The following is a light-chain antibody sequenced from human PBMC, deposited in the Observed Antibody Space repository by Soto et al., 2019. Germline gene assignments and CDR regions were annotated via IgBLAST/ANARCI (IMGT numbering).Light chain of an antibody. Sequence: EIAMTQSPATLSVSPGERATLSCRASQSVSNNLAWYQQKPGQAPRLLIYGASTRATGIPARFSGSGSGTEVTLTISSLQSEDFAVYYCQQYNNWPPLTFGGGTKVEIK. CDR3: QQYNNWPPLT. CDR1: QSVSNN. V-gene: IGKV3-15*01. CDR2: GAS. J-gene: IGKJ4*01.